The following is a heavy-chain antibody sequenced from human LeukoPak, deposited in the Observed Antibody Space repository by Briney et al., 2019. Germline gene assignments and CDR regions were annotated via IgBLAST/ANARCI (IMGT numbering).Heavy chain of an antibody. J-gene: IGHJ4*02. D-gene: IGHD5-18*01. CDR1: GYSISSGYY. Sequence: SETLSLTCTVSGYSISSGYYWGWIRQPPGKGLEWIGSIYHSGSTYYNPSLKSRVTISVDTSKNQFSLKLSSVTAADTAVYYCATDRFRDTANYYFDYWGQGTLVTVSS. V-gene: IGHV4-38-2*02. CDR3: ATDRFRDTANYYFDY. CDR2: IYHSGST.